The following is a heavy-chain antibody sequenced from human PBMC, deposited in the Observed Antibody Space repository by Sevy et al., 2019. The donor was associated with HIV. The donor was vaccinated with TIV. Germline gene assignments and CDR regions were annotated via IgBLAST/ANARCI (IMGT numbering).Heavy chain of an antibody. D-gene: IGHD2-2*01. CDR1: GFTFSNYW. CDR2: IKQDGSEK. J-gene: IGHJ3*02. CDR3: ARSSQSAFDI. Sequence: GGSLRLSCAASGFTFSNYWMTWVHQAPGKGLEWVANIKQDGSEKYYVDSVKGRFTISRDNAKNSVYLQMNSLRVEDSAVYFCARSSQSAFDIWGQGTMVTVSS. V-gene: IGHV3-7*03.